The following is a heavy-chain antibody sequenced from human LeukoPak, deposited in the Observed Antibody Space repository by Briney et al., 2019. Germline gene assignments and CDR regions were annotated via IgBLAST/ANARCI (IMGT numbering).Heavy chain of an antibody. Sequence: ASVKVSCKASGYTFTSYYMHWVRQAPGQGLEWMGIINPNSGGTNYAQKFQGRVTMTRDTSISTAYMELSRLRSDDTAVYYCARDFIVAPNGGWGQGTLVTVSS. CDR3: ARDFIVAPNGG. CDR2: INPNSGGT. V-gene: IGHV1-2*02. CDR1: GYTFTSYY. D-gene: IGHD1-26*01. J-gene: IGHJ4*02.